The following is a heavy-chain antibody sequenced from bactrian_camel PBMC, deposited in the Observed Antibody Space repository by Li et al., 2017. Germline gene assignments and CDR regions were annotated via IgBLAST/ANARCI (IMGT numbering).Heavy chain of an antibody. J-gene: IGHJ4*01. CDR1: ASTSTFC. CDR2: ITPASDYN. V-gene: IGHV3S1*01. D-gene: IGHD5*01. CDR3: ATDQWAGYWLFHY. Sequence: HVQLVESGGGSVQAGGSLRLGCAASASTSTFCMAWFRQAPGKGLEWVSTITPASDYNGYADSVKGRFTISRDNAKNTVYLQMNSLKSEDTALYYCATDQWAGYWLFHYWGKGTQVTVS.